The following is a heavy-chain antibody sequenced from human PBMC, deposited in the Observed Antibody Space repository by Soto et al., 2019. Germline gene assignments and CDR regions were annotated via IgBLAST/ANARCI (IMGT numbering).Heavy chain of an antibody. V-gene: IGHV4-34*01. D-gene: IGHD4-17*01. Sequence: SETLSLTCAVYGGSFSGYYWSWIRQPPGKGLEWIGEINHSGSTNYNPSLKSRVTISVDTSKNQFSLKLSSATAADTAVYYCARSVGYGDSYYFDYWGQGTLVTVSS. CDR1: GGSFSGYY. J-gene: IGHJ4*02. CDR3: ARSVGYGDSYYFDY. CDR2: INHSGST.